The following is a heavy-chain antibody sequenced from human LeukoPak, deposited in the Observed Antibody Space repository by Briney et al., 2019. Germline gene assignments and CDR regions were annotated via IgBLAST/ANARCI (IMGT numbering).Heavy chain of an antibody. CDR3: ARDIVATIPYFDY. D-gene: IGHD5-12*01. V-gene: IGHV1-2*02. CDR1: GYTFTGYY. CDR2: INPNSGGT. Sequence: ASVKVSCKASGYTFTGYYMHWVRQAPGQGLEWMGWINPNSGGTNYAQKFQGRVTMTRDTSISTAYMELSRLRSDDTAVYYCARDIVATIPYFDYWGRGTLVTVSS. J-gene: IGHJ4*02.